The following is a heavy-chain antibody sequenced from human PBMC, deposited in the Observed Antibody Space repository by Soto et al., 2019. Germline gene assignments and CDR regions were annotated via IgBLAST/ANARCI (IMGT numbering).Heavy chain of an antibody. D-gene: IGHD1-7*01. V-gene: IGHV1-46*03. Sequence: ASVKVSCKASGYTFTSYYMHWVRQAPGQGLEWMGIINPSGGSTSYAQKFQGRVTMTRDTSTSTVYMELSSLRSEDTAVYYCARGFTEGANYKIIYYYYYMDVWGKGTTVTVSS. CDR1: GYTFTSYY. CDR2: INPSGGST. J-gene: IGHJ6*03. CDR3: ARGFTEGANYKIIYYYYYMDV.